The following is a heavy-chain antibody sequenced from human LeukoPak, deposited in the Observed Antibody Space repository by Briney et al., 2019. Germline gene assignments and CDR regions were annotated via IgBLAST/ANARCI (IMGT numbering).Heavy chain of an antibody. CDR2: IYYSGST. D-gene: IGHD3-10*01. CDR1: GGSISSYY. V-gene: IGHV4-59*12. Sequence: SETLSLTCTVSGGSISSYYWSWIRQPPGKGLEWIGYIYYSGSTNYNPSLKSRVTISTDASKNQFSLKLNSVTAADTAVYYCASYGSGSYRFDPWGQGTLVTVSS. J-gene: IGHJ5*02. CDR3: ASYGSGSYRFDP.